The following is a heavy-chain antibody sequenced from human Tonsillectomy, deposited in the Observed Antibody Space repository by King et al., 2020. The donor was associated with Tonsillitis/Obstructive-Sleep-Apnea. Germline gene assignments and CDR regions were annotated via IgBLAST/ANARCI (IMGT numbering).Heavy chain of an antibody. CDR2: INHSGST. D-gene: IGHD2-2*02. CDR1: GGSFSGYY. J-gene: IGHJ6*03. Sequence: VQLQQWGAGLLKPSETLSLTCAVYGGSFSGYYWSWIRQPPGKGLEWIGEINHSGSTNYNPSLKSRVTISVDTSKNQFSLKLSSVTAADTAVYYCAGGVPAAIHDYYYYYLDVWGKGTPVTVSS. V-gene: IGHV4-34*01. CDR3: AGGVPAAIHDYYYYYLDV.